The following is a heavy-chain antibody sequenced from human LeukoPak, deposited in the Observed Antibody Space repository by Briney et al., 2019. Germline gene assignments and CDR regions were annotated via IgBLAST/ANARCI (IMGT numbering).Heavy chain of an antibody. J-gene: IGHJ4*02. CDR2: IYYSGST. CDR3: ATGTGRVTSPDFDY. Sequence: PSETLSLTCTVSGGSISSFYWSWIRQPPGKGLEGIGYIYYSGSTNYNPSLKSRVTISVDTSKNQFSLNLSSVTTAHTAVYYLATGTGRVTSPDFDYWGQGTLVTVSS. D-gene: IGHD1-14*01. CDR1: GGSISSFY. V-gene: IGHV4-59*01.